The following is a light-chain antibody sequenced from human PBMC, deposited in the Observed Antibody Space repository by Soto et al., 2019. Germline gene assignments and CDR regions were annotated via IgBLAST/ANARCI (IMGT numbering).Light chain of an antibody. CDR3: QSYDSSLGDDV. J-gene: IGLJ1*01. CDR2: GNS. V-gene: IGLV1-40*01. Sequence: QSVLTQPPSVSGAPGQRVTISCTGSRSNIGAGYYVHWYQQLPGTAPKLLIYGNSNRPSGVPDRFSGSMSGTSASLAITGLQAEDEADYYCQSYDSSLGDDVFATGTKLTVL. CDR1: RSNIGAGYY.